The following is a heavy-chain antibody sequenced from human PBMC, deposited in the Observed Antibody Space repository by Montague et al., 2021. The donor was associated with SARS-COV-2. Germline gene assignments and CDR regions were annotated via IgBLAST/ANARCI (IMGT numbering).Heavy chain of an antibody. CDR3: ARDRYSSSTYYYYYYMDV. CDR2: ISSSGSTI. J-gene: IGHJ6*03. V-gene: IGHV3-11*01. CDR1: GFTFSDYY. Sequence: YLSLSCAASGFTFSDYYMSLIRQAPGKGLEWVSYISSSGSTIYYADSVKGRFTISRDNAKNSLYLQMNSLRAEDAAVYYCARDRYSSSTYYYYYYMDVWGKGTTVTVSS. D-gene: IGHD6-6*01.